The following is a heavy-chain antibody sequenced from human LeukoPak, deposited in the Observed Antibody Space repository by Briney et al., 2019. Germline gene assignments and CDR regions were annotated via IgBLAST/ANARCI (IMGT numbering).Heavy chain of an antibody. D-gene: IGHD2-2*01. V-gene: IGHV1-18*01. CDR2: ISAYNGNT. Sequence: ASVKVSCKASGYTFTSYGITWVRQAPGQGLEWMGWISAYNGNTKYAQKLQGRVTMTTDTSTSTAYMELRSLRSDDTAVYYCARGPIIDIAIVPAAVECYYMDVWGKGTTVTVSS. J-gene: IGHJ6*03. CDR3: ARGPIIDIAIVPAAVECYYMDV. CDR1: GYTFTSYG.